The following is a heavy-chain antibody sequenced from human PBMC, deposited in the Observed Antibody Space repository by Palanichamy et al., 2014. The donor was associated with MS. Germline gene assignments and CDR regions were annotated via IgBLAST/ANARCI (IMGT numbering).Heavy chain of an antibody. V-gene: IGHV4-39*01. D-gene: IGHD6-19*01. CDR1: GGSINTSSYF. Sequence: QLQLQESGPGLVKPSETLSLTCTVSGGSINTSSYFWGWIRQPPGKGLEWTGTIYYSGSTYYNPSLNSRATISVDTSKNQFSLKLSSMTAADTAVYYCARHIPSFEQWLGAFDYWGQGTLVTVSS. CDR2: IYYSGST. CDR3: ARHIPSFEQWLGAFDY. J-gene: IGHJ4*02.